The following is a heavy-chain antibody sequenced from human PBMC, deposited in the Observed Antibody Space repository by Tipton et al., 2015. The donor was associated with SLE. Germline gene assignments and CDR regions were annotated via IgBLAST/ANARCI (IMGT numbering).Heavy chain of an antibody. CDR2: IYYSGST. Sequence: TLSLTCTVSGGSISSYYWSWIRPPPGKGLEWIGYIYYSGSTNYNPSLKSRVTISVDTSKNQFSLKLSSVTAADTAVYYCARSGSYSQFDYWGQGTLVTVSS. CDR3: ARSGSYSQFDY. CDR1: GGSISSYY. V-gene: IGHV4-59*01. J-gene: IGHJ4*02. D-gene: IGHD1-26*01.